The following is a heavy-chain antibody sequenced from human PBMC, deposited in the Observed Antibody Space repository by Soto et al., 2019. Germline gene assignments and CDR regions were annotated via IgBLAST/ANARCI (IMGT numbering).Heavy chain of an antibody. Sequence: GESLKISCKGSGYSFTSYCIGWVRQMPGKGLEWMGIIYPGDSDTRYSPSFQGQVTISADKSISTAYLQWSSLKASDTAMYYCARAYYDIANWFDPWGQGTLVTVSS. V-gene: IGHV5-51*01. D-gene: IGHD3-9*01. CDR2: IYPGDSDT. CDR1: GYSFTSYC. J-gene: IGHJ5*02. CDR3: ARAYYDIANWFDP.